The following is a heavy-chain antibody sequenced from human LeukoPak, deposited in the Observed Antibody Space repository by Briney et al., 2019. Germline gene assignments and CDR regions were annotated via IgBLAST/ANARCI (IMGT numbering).Heavy chain of an antibody. V-gene: IGHV4-34*01. CDR2: INHSGST. Sequence: SETLSLTCAVYGGSFSGYYWSWIRQPPGKGLEWIGEINHSGSTNYNPSLKSRVTISVDKSKNQFSLKLSSVTAADTAVYYCARVGYCSGGSCPPSLNWFDPWGQGTLVTVSS. CDR1: GGSFSGYY. CDR3: ARVGYCSGGSCPPSLNWFDP. D-gene: IGHD2-15*01. J-gene: IGHJ5*02.